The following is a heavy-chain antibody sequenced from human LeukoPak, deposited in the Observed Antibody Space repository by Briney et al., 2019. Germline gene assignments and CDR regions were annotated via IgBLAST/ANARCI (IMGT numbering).Heavy chain of an antibody. CDR3: ARVTRGYSYGGGEYYFDY. Sequence: SETLSLTCTVSGGSISSYYWSWIRQPPGKGLEWIGYIYYSGSTNYNPSLKSRVTISVDTSKNQFSLKLSSVTAADTAVYYCARVTRGYSYGGGEYYFDYWGQGTLLTVSS. CDR2: IYYSGST. V-gene: IGHV4-59*01. J-gene: IGHJ4*02. D-gene: IGHD5-18*01. CDR1: GGSISSYY.